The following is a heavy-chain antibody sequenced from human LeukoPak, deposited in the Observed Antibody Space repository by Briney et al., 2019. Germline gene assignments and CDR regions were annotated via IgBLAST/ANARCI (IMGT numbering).Heavy chain of an antibody. Sequence: SETLSLTCAVYGGSFSGYYWSWIRRPPGKGLEWIGEINHSGSTNYNASLKSRVTISVDTSKNQFSLKLSSVTAADTAMYYCARPPRRAAHGYFDLWGRGTLVTVSS. D-gene: IGHD2-15*01. CDR1: GGSFSGYY. CDR2: INHSGST. V-gene: IGHV4-34*01. CDR3: ARPPRRAAHGYFDL. J-gene: IGHJ2*01.